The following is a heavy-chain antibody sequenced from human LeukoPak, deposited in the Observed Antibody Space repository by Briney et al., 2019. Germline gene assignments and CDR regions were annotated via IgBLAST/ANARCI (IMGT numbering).Heavy chain of an antibody. Sequence: GGSLRLSCAASGFTFSSYAMHWVRQAPGKGLEWVSAISDSGVSTYYADSVKGRFTISRDKSKNTLYLQMNSLRAEDTAVHYCARDYGGNSGDFDYWGQGTLVTVSS. J-gene: IGHJ4*02. CDR2: ISDSGVST. D-gene: IGHD4-23*01. CDR1: GFTFSSYA. V-gene: IGHV3-23*01. CDR3: ARDYGGNSGDFDY.